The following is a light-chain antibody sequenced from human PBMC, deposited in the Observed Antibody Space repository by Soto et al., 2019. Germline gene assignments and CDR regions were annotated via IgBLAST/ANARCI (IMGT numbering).Light chain of an antibody. CDR3: QQYNSYSWT. CDR1: QNINSW. J-gene: IGKJ1*01. CDR2: KAS. V-gene: IGKV1-5*03. Sequence: DIQMTQSPSTLSASVGARVTITCRASQNINSWLAWYQQKPGKAPNLLIYKASSLESGVPSRFSGSGSGTEFTLTISSLQPDDFATYYCQQYNSYSWTFGQGTKVEIK.